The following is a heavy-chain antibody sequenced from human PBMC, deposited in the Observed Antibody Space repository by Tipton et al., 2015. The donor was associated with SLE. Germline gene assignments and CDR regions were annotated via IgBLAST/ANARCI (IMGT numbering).Heavy chain of an antibody. CDR1: GGSFSGYY. Sequence: TLSLTCAVYGGSFSGYYWSWIRQPPGKGLEWIGEINHSGSTNYNPSLKSRVTISVDTSKSQFSLKLSSVTAADTAVYYCAEYTTFPAEYFQHWGQGTLVTVSS. D-gene: IGHD1-14*01. CDR2: INHSGST. CDR3: AEYTTFPAEYFQH. J-gene: IGHJ1*01. V-gene: IGHV4-34*01.